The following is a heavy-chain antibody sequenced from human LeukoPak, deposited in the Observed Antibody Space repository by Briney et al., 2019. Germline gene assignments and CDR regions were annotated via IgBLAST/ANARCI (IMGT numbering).Heavy chain of an antibody. CDR3: AKVRGGYCSAGSCYGDY. CDR2: LRGGGGSS. Sequence: GGFLNLHCVGSGFTFSRYVMSLDRQAPGKGPGWVWALRGGGGSSNYADSVKGRFTISRDNYKNTLYLQMSSLRAEDTAVYHCAKVRGGYCSAGSCYGDYWGQGTLVTVSS. CDR1: GFTFSRYV. J-gene: IGHJ4*02. D-gene: IGHD2-15*01. V-gene: IGHV3-23*01.